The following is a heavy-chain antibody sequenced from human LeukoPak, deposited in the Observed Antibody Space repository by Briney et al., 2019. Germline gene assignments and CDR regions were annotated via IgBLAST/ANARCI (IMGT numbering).Heavy chain of an antibody. CDR2: ISSSSSTI. D-gene: IGHD3-10*01. Sequence: GSLRLSCAASGFTFSSYSMNWVRQAPGKGLEWVSYISSSSSTIYYADSVKGRFTISRDNAKNSLYLQMNSLRAEDTAVYYCARFGGNHYYYYYTDVWGKGTTVTVSS. CDR3: ARFGGNHYYYYYTDV. J-gene: IGHJ6*03. CDR1: GFTFSSYS. V-gene: IGHV3-48*01.